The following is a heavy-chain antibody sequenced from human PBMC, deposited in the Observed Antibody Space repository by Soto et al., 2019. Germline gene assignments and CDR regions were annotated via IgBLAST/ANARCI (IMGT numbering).Heavy chain of an antibody. V-gene: IGHV3-30-3*01. J-gene: IGHJ4*02. CDR1: GFTFSSYA. Sequence: PGGSLRLSCGASGFTFSSYAMHWVRQAPGKGLEWVAVISYDGSNKYYADSVKGRFTISRDNSKNTLYLQMNSLRAEDTAVYYRARSYDFWSGYYRVSYYFDYWGQGTLVTVSS. D-gene: IGHD3-3*01. CDR3: ARSYDFWSGYYRVSYYFDY. CDR2: ISYDGSNK.